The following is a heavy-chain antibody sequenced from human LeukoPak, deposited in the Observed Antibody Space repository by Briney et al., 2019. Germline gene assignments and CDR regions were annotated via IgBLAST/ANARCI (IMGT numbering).Heavy chain of an antibody. CDR3: ARKAIVGAPFYY. CDR1: GGTFTSYA. D-gene: IGHD1-26*01. Sequence: GASVKVSCTASGGTFTSYAISWVRQAPGQGLEWMGGIIPIFGTANYAQKFQGRVTITADESTSTAYMELSSLRSEDTAVYYCARKAIVGAPFYYWGQGTLVTVSS. J-gene: IGHJ4*02. V-gene: IGHV1-69*13. CDR2: IIPIFGTA.